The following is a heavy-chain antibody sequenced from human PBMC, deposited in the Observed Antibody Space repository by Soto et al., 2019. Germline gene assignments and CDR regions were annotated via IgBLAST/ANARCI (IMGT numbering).Heavy chain of an antibody. CDR1: GYTFTGYY. V-gene: IGHV1-2*04. D-gene: IGHD6-19*01. CDR2: INPNSGGT. J-gene: IGHJ5*02. Sequence: ASVKVSCKASGYTFTGYYMHWVRQAPGQGLEWMGWINPNSGGTNYAQKFQGWVTMTRDTSISTAYMELSRLRSDDTAVYYCARTPGIAVAGMGWFDPWGQGTQVTVSS. CDR3: ARTPGIAVAGMGWFDP.